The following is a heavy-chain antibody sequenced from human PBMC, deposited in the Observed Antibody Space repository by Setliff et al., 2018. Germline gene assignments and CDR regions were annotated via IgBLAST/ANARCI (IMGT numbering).Heavy chain of an antibody. CDR3: VRVSCSGRDCSRPPPYYFDYMDV. J-gene: IGHJ6*03. CDR2: IGSAGSPI. V-gene: IGHV3-48*01. CDR1: GFIFSPFG. Sequence: GGSLRLSCVGSGFIFSPFGLNWVRQAPGKGLEWVSYIGSAGSPIFYADSVKGRFTISRDNAKSSLFLQMNSLRAEDTAVYYCVRVSCSGRDCSRPPPYYFDYMDVWGKGTTVTVSS. D-gene: IGHD2-21*02.